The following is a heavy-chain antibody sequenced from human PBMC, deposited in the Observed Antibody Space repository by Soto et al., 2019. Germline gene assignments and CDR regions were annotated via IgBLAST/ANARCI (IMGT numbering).Heavy chain of an antibody. Sequence: SETLSLTCTVSGGSISSYYWSWIRQPPGKGLEWIGYIYYSGSTNYNPSLKSRVTISVDTSKNQFSLKLSSVTAADMAVYFCARGLITGSQYSGGLYYFDSWGQGTQVTVSS. J-gene: IGHJ4*02. CDR3: ARGLITGSQYSGGLYYFDS. CDR2: IYYSGST. CDR1: GGSISSYY. D-gene: IGHD3-22*01. V-gene: IGHV4-59*12.